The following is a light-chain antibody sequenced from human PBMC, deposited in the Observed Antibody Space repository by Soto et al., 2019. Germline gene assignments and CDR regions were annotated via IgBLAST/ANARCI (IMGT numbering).Light chain of an antibody. CDR2: GAS. Sequence: EIVLTQSPGSLSLSPGQRATLSCRASQSVDSTFFAWYQKKPGQAPRLLIYGASKRDTGVPDRFSGSGSGTDFTINIRRLGPEDLAVYYYQQYMSSVTFGQGTKVEI. CDR3: QQYMSSVT. V-gene: IGKV3-20*01. J-gene: IGKJ1*01. CDR1: QSVDSTF.